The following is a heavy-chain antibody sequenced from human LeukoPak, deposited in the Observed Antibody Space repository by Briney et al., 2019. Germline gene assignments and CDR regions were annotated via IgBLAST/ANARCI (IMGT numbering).Heavy chain of an antibody. Sequence: ASVKVSCKASGGTFSSYAISWVRQAPGQGLEWMGRIIPILGIANYAQKFQGRVTITADKSTSTAYMELSSLRSEDTAVYYCARDITGTTYYYYGMDVWGQGTMVTVSS. CDR1: GGTFSSYA. CDR2: IIPILGIA. J-gene: IGHJ6*02. CDR3: ARDITGTTYYYYGMDV. V-gene: IGHV1-69*04. D-gene: IGHD1-20*01.